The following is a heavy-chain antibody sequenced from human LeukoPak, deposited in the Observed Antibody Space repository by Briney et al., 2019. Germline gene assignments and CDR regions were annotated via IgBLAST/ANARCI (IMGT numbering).Heavy chain of an antibody. V-gene: IGHV3-48*03. CDR2: ISESGRAM. CDR1: GFTFSSYE. D-gene: IGHD3-10*01. J-gene: IGHJ3*02. Sequence: GGSLRLSCAASGFTFSSYEMNWVRQAPGKGLEWVSYISESGRAMYYADSVKGRFTISRDNAKNSLYLQMNSLRVEDAAVYYCANGYYYGSGSYYKEAFDIWGQGTMVTVSS. CDR3: ANGYYYGSGSYYKEAFDI.